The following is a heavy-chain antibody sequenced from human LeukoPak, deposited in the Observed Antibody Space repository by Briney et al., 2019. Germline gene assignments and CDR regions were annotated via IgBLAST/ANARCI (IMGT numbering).Heavy chain of an antibody. Sequence: GSLRLSCAASGFTFSDYYMSWIRQAPGKGLEWVSYISSSSYTNYADSVKGRFTISRDNAKNSLYLQMNGLRAEDTAVYYCARGGYSGYDFDYWGQGTLVTVSS. V-gene: IGHV3-11*06. J-gene: IGHJ4*02. CDR1: GFTFSDYY. D-gene: IGHD5-12*01. CDR2: ISSSSYT. CDR3: ARGGYSGYDFDY.